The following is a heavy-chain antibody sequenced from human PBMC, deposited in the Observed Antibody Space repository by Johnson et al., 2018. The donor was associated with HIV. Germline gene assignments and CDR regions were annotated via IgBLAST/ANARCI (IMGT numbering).Heavy chain of an antibody. D-gene: IGHD2-15*01. CDR3: AKPGDSYCSGGSCYLDAFDI. CDR1: RITVGSNY. CDR2: ISYEGNNK. Sequence: QVLLVESGGGLVQPGRSLRLSCEASRITVGSNYMSWVRQAPGKGLEWVVSISYEGNNKYYADSVKGRFTISRDNSKNTLYLQMNSLRAEDTAVYYCAKPGDSYCSGGSCYLDAFDIWGQGTMVTVSS. J-gene: IGHJ3*02. V-gene: IGHV3-30*18.